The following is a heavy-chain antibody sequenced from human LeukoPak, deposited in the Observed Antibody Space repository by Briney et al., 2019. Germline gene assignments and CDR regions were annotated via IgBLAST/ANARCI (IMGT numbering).Heavy chain of an antibody. D-gene: IGHD3-10*02. V-gene: IGHV3-23*01. J-gene: IGHJ6*04. Sequence: GGTLRLSCATSGFTFSIYGMSWVRQAPGKGLEWVSAISDSGGNTYYADSVKGQFTISRDNAKNSLYLQMNSLRAEDTAVYYCAELGITMIGGVWGEGTTVTSPQ. CDR1: GFTFSIYG. CDR3: AELGITMIGGV. CDR2: ISDSGGNT.